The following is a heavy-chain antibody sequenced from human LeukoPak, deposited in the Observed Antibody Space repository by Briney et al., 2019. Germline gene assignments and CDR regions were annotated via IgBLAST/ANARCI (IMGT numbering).Heavy chain of an antibody. CDR3: AREGASGYTYLDAFDI. CDR2: ISSGGSAI. V-gene: IGHV3-48*03. D-gene: IGHD5-24*01. Sequence: GGSLRLSCAGAGFTFSGSEMNWVRQAPGKGLEWVSYISSGGSAIHYADSVKGRFTVSGDNAKNSLFLQMNSLRAEDTAVYYCAREGASGYTYLDAFDIWGQGTMVTVSS. CDR1: GFTFSGSE. J-gene: IGHJ3*02.